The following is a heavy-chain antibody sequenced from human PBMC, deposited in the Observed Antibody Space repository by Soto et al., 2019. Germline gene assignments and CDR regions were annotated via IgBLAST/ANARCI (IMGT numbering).Heavy chain of an antibody. CDR3: AREGIRSHWFDP. V-gene: IGHV4-30-4*01. CDR2: IYYSGST. D-gene: IGHD6-13*01. Sequence: PSETLSLTCTVSGGSISSGDYYWSWIRQPPGKGLEWIGYIYYSGSTYYNPSLKSRVTISVDTSKNQFSLKLSSVTAADTAVYYCAREGIRSHWFDPWGQGTLVTV. CDR1: GGSISSGDYY. J-gene: IGHJ5*02.